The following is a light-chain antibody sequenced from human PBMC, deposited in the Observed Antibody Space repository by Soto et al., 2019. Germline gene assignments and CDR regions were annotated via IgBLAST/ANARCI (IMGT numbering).Light chain of an antibody. CDR2: GAS. CDR3: QQYNNWPPWT. CDR1: QSVSSN. V-gene: IGKV3-15*01. Sequence: EIVMTQSPATLSVSPGERATLSCRASQSVSSNLAWYQQKPGQAPRLLIYGASTRATGIPARFSGSGSGTEFTLTISSLQSEDFGVYYCQQYNNWPPWTCGQGTKVEIK. J-gene: IGKJ1*01.